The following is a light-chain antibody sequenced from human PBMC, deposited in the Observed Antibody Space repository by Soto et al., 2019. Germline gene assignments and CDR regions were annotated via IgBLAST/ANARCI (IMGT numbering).Light chain of an antibody. CDR1: NIGTES. J-gene: IGLJ2*01. CDR3: QVWDRRSDHRV. Sequence: SYELTQPPSVSVAPGKTARITCEGNNIGTESVHWNQQKPGQAPVLVIYNDSGRPSGVPERFSGSNSGNTATLTISRVEAGDEADYYCQVWDRRSDHRVFGGGTKLTVL. CDR2: NDS. V-gene: IGLV3-21*04.